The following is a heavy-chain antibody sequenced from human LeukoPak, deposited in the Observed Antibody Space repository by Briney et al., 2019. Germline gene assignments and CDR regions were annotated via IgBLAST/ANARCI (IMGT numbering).Heavy chain of an antibody. J-gene: IGHJ4*02. V-gene: IGHV3-33*01. Sequence: GGCLRLSCVVSVLRFRNYGMHWVRQAPGKGLEWVAVIYYDGSNQYYADSVKGRFTVSRDNAKNTLYLQMDSLRAEDTAVYYCATDRNSGKYYDYWGQGTLVTVSS. CDR3: ATDRNSGKYYDY. CDR2: IYYDGSNQ. D-gene: IGHD1-26*01. CDR1: VLRFRNYG.